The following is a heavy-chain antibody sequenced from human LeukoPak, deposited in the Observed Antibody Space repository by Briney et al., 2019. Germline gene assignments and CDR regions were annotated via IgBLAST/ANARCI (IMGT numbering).Heavy chain of an antibody. CDR2: TWYMSKWKT. V-gene: IGHV6-1*01. J-gene: IGHJ5*02. D-gene: IGHD6-19*01. CDR3: ARAGHGSHWFDP. CDR1: GDSVSSNSAA. Sequence: SQTLSLTRAISGDSVSSNSAAWKWIRQSPSRGLEWLGRTWYMSKWKTEYAVSVQSRITIYADTSKNQFSLHLSSVTPEDTAIYYCARAGHGSHWFDPWGQGTLVTVSS.